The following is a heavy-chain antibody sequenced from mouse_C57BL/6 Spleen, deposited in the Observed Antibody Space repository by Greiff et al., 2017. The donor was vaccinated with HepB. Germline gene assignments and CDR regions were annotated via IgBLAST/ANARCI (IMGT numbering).Heavy chain of an antibody. CDR1: GYAFSSSW. V-gene: IGHV1-82*01. D-gene: IGHD2-4*01. J-gene: IGHJ4*01. Sequence: QVQLKESGPELVKPGASVKISCKASGYAFSSSWMNWVKQRPGKGLEWIGRIYPGDGDTNYNGKFKGKATLTADKSSSTAYMQLSSLTSEDSAVYFCYEYDRAMDYWGQGTSVTVSS. CDR3: YEYDRAMDY. CDR2: IYPGDGDT.